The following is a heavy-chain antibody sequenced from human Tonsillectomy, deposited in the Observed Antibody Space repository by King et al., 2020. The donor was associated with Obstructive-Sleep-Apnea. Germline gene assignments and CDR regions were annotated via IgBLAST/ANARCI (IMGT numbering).Heavy chain of an antibody. CDR2: IDPSDSYT. CDR1: GYSFTNYL. Sequence: VQLVQSGAEVKKPGESLRISCKGSGYSFTNYLITWVRQMPGKGLEWMGSIDPSDSYTNYSPSFQGHVTFSGDKSFSTAYLQWSTLRASDTAIYYCARRADDSGSYYFDYWGQGTLVTVSS. V-gene: IGHV5-10-1*03. D-gene: IGHD2-21*02. CDR3: ARRADDSGSYYFDY. J-gene: IGHJ4*02.